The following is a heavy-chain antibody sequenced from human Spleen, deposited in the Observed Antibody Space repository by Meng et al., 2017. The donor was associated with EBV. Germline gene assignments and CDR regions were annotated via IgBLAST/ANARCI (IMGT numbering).Heavy chain of an antibody. Sequence: SRPELMKTSQTRPLTSDGSGDSSSSVHYYLPWIRPPPGKGLEGIGYIFYSGSTYYNPSLESPLTISIDTSKNQFSLKLSTVTAADTAVYYGARGGLGELSFYWWGQGTLVTVSS. V-gene: IGHV4-30-4*01. CDR3: ARGGLGELSFYW. D-gene: IGHD3-16*02. CDR1: GDSSSSVHYY. J-gene: IGHJ4*02. CDR2: IFYSGST.